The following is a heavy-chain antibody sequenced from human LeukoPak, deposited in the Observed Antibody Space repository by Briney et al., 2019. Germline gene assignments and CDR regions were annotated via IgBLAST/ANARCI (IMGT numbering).Heavy chain of an antibody. CDR2: INAGNGNT. D-gene: IGHD6-19*01. V-gene: IGHV1-3*01. Sequence: ASVKVSCKASGYTFTSYAMHWVRQAPGQRLEWMGWINAGNGNTKYSQKFQGRVTITRDTSASTAYMELSSLRSEDTAVYYCARESRYSSGPPRGWFDPWGQGTLVTVSS. J-gene: IGHJ5*02. CDR3: ARESRYSSGPPRGWFDP. CDR1: GYTFTSYA.